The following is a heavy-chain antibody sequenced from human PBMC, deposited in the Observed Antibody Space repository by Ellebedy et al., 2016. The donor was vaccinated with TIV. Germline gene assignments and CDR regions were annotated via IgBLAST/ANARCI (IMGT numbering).Heavy chain of an antibody. V-gene: IGHV3-23*01. CDR1: GFTFSDYY. CDR2: ISGSGGST. Sequence: GESLKISXAASGFTFSDYYMSWIRQAPGKGLEWVSAISGSGGSTYYADSVKGRFTISRDNSKNTLYLQMNSLRAEDTAVYYCAKVSGSYYLEPAFDIWGQGTMVTVSS. CDR3: AKVSGSYYLEPAFDI. J-gene: IGHJ3*02. D-gene: IGHD1-26*01.